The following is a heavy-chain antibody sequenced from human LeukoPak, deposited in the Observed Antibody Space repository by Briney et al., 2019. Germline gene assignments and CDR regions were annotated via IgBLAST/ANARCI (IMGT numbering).Heavy chain of an antibody. Sequence: PSETLSLTCTVSGGSISSSSYYWSWIRQPPGKGLEWIGYIYYSGSTNYNPSLKSRVTISVDTSKNQFSLKLSSVTAADTAVYYCARGRGPLLRWGQGTLVTVSS. J-gene: IGHJ4*02. V-gene: IGHV4-61*01. CDR1: GGSISSSSYY. CDR3: ARGRGPLLR. CDR2: IYYSGST.